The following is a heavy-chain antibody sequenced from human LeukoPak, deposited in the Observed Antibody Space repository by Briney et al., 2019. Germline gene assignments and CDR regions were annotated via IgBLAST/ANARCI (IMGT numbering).Heavy chain of an antibody. Sequence: GGSLRLSCAASRFIFSNHWMTWVRQAPGKGLEWVAMINQDGSDKYYADSVKGRFTISGDNAKNLLDLQMNSLRVDDTAVYYCASGATYGGGDYWGQGTLVTVSS. CDR3: ASGATYGGGDY. CDR1: RFIFSNHW. V-gene: IGHV3-7*01. D-gene: IGHD4-23*01. CDR2: INQDGSDK. J-gene: IGHJ4*02.